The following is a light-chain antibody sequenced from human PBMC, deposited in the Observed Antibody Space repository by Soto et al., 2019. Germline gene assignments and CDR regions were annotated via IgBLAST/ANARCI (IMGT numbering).Light chain of an antibody. CDR3: SSCAGSTVL. Sequence: QSALTQPPSASRSPGQSVTISCTGTSSDVGGYNYVSWYQQHPGKAPKLMIYEVSKRPAGVPDRFSGSKSGNTASLTVSGLQAEDEADYYCSSCAGSTVLFGGGTKLTVL. CDR2: EVS. V-gene: IGLV2-8*02. J-gene: IGLJ2*01. CDR1: SSDVGGYNY.